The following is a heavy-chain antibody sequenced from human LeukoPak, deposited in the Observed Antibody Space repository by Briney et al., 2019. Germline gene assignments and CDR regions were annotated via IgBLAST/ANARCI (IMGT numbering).Heavy chain of an antibody. CDR2: INAGNGNT. CDR3: ARGAQTYYYYYMDV. CDR1: GYTFTSYA. J-gene: IGHJ6*03. V-gene: IGHV1-3*03. Sequence: ASVKVSCKASGYTFTSYAMHWVRQAPGQRLAWMGWINAGNGNTKYSQEFQGRVTITRDTSASTAYMELSSLRSEDMAVYYCARGAQTYYYYYMDVWGKGTTVTVSS.